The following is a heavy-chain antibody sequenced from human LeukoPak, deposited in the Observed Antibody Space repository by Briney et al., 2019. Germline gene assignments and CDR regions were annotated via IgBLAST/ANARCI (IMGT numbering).Heavy chain of an antibody. Sequence: SETLSLTCAVYGGSFSGYYWSWIRQPPGKGLEWIGEINHSGSTNYNPSLKSRVTISVDTSKNQFSLKLSSVTAADTAVYYCARREYSYGYYYWGQGTLVTVYS. V-gene: IGHV4-34*01. CDR1: GGSFSGYY. CDR3: ARREYSYGYYY. CDR2: INHSGST. D-gene: IGHD5-18*01. J-gene: IGHJ4*02.